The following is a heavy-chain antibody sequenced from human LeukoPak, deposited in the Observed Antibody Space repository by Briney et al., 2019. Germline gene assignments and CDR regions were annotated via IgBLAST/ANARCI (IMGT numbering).Heavy chain of an antibody. CDR3: AREGGPYRPLDY. CDR2: ICCTGST. CDR1: GGSMYSYY. Sequence: SETLSLTCTVSGGSMYSYYWSWIRQPPGKGLEWIGYICCTGSTYYNPSLKSRVTIPVDTSKNQFSLRLSSVTAADTAVYYCAREGGPYRPLDYSGQGTLVTVSS. V-gene: IGHV4-4*08. J-gene: IGHJ4*02.